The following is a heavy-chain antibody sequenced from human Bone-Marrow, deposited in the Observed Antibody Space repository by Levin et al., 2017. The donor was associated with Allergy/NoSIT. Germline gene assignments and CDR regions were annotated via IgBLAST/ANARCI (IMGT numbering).Heavy chain of an antibody. CDR1: DFTFSSYA. J-gene: IGHJ5*02. D-gene: IGHD1-26*01. CDR3: ARDSGVSGRLRFDP. Sequence: GSLRLSCAASDFTFSSYAMNWVRQAPGKGLEWVSAISGSGGTTYYADSVKGRFTISRDNSKNTLYLQMNSLGAEDTAIYYCARDSGVSGRLRFDPWGQGTLVTVSS. V-gene: IGHV3-23*01. CDR2: ISGSGGTT.